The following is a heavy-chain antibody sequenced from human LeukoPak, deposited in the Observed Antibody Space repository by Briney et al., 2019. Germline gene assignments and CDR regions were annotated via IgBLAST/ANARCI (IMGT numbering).Heavy chain of an antibody. V-gene: IGHV4-59*01. CDR1: GGSISSFY. J-gene: IGHJ1*01. CDR2: TFHNGNS. D-gene: IGHD2-15*01. CDR3: ASTEGYCSEGTCYSMEYFRH. Sequence: PSETLSLTCTVSGGSISSFYWSWIRQAPGKGLEWIGHTFHNGNSNYNPSLKTRVTLSLDTSKNQFSLKLNSVTAADTAVYYCASTEGYCSEGTCYSMEYFRHWGQGTQVAVSS.